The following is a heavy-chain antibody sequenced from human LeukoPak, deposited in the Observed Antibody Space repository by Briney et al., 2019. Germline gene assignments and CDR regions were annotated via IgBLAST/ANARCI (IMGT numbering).Heavy chain of an antibody. CDR1: GFTFSSYD. V-gene: IGHV3-13*01. D-gene: IGHD3-10*01. CDR2: IGTAGDT. J-gene: IGHJ6*02. CDR3: ARGPMVRGWYYYGMDV. Sequence: GGSLRLSCAASGFTFSSYDMHWVRQATGKGLEWVSAIGTAGDTYYPGSVKGRFTISRENAKNSLYLQMNSLRAGDTAVYYCARGPMVRGWYYYGMDVWAKGPRSPSP.